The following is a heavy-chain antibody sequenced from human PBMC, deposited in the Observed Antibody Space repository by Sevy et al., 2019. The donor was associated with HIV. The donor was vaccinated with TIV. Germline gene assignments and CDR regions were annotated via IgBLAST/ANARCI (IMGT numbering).Heavy chain of an antibody. CDR2: IGRSGKNT. V-gene: IGHV3-23*01. J-gene: IGHJ4*01. CDR1: GFTFSTYA. CDR3: AKEWTHLTYWFGEFDY. D-gene: IGHD3-10*01. Sequence: GGSLRLSCAASGFTFSTYAMRWVRQAPGKGLEWVSGIGRSGKNTYYAASVRGRFTVSRDNSKNTVFLQLNRLRVEDTAIYYCAKEWTHLTYWFGEFDYWGHGTRVTVSS.